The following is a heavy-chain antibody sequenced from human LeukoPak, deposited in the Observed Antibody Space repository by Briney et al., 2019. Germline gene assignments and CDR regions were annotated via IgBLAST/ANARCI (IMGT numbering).Heavy chain of an antibody. D-gene: IGHD4-17*01. CDR1: EFSVGSNY. Sequence: GGSLRLSCAASEFSVGSNYMTWVRQAPGKGLEWVSLIYSGGSTYYADSVKGRFTISRDRSKNTLYLQMNSLRAEDTAVYYCARVSPNTVTTLQYFDYWGQGTLVTVSS. J-gene: IGHJ4*02. CDR2: IYSGGST. V-gene: IGHV3-66*02. CDR3: ARVSPNTVTTLQYFDY.